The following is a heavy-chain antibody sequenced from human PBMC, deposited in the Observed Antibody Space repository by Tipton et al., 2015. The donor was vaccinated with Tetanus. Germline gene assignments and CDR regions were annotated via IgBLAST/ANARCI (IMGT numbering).Heavy chain of an antibody. J-gene: IGHJ4*02. V-gene: IGHV4-34*01. CDR3: ARSVGTVKGYFDY. Sequence: TLSLTCAVYGGSFSEYYWSWVRQPPGKGLEWIGEIHPSGSTNYNPSLKSRVTISVDTSENQLSLKLRSVTAADTAVYYCARSVGTVKGYFDYWGQGTLVTVSS. D-gene: IGHD2-8*02. CDR2: IHPSGST. CDR1: GGSFSEYY.